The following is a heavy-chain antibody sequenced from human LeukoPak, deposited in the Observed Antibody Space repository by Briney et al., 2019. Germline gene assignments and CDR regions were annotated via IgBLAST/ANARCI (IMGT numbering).Heavy chain of an antibody. J-gene: IGHJ4*02. CDR1: GGSISSSSYY. CDR2: IYYGGST. V-gene: IGHV4-39*01. D-gene: IGHD3-22*01. CDR3: ARRCTYYDGSGWDYYFDY. Sequence: SETLSLTCTVSGGSISSSSYYWGWIRQPPGKGLEWIGTIYYGGSTYYNSSLKSRVTISVDTSKNQFSLSLRSVTAADTAVYYCARRCTYYDGSGWDYYFDYWGQGTLDTVSS.